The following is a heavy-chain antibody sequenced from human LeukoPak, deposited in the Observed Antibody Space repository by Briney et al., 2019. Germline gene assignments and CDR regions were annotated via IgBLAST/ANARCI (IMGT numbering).Heavy chain of an antibody. CDR3: ARVHLGSSGSPWFDP. CDR2: IYSGGST. Sequence: PGGSLRLSCAASGFTVSSNYMSWVRQAPGKGLEWVSVIYSGGSTYYADSVKGRFTISRDNSKNTLYLQMNSLRAEDTAVYYCARVHLGSSGSPWFDPWGQGTLVTVSS. J-gene: IGHJ5*02. D-gene: IGHD3-22*01. CDR1: GFTVSSNY. V-gene: IGHV3-53*01.